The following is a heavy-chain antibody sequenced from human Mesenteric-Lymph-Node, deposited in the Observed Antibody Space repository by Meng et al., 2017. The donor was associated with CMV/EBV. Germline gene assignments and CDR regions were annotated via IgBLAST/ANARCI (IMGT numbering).Heavy chain of an antibody. J-gene: IGHJ4*02. CDR1: GFNLSSYT. Sequence: GESLKISCVVSGFNLSSYTMSWVRPAPRKGPEWVSSISSSSYIYYADSVKGRFTISRDNAKNSLYLQMNSLRAEDTAVYYCASADYGDYYFDYWGQGTLVTVSS. V-gene: IGHV3-21*01. CDR3: ASADYGDYYFDY. D-gene: IGHD4-17*01. CDR2: ISSSSYI.